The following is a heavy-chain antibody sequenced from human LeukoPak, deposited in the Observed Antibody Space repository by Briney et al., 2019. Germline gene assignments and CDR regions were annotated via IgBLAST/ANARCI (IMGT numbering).Heavy chain of an antibody. CDR2: IYHSGTI. CDR1: GYSISSGYY. CDR3: ARGLGRQQLVSPFDY. J-gene: IGHJ4*02. Sequence: PSETLSLTCTVSGYSISSGYYWGWIRQPPGKGLEWLASIYHSGTIYYNPSLKSRVTISVDTSKDQFSLKLTSVTAADTAVHYCARGLGRQQLVSPFDYWGQGTLVTVSS. V-gene: IGHV4-38-2*02. D-gene: IGHD6-13*01.